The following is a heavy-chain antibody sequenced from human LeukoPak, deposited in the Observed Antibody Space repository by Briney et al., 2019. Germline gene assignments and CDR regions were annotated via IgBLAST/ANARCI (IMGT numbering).Heavy chain of an antibody. J-gene: IGHJ3*02. D-gene: IGHD4-23*01. Sequence: SGGSLRLSCAASGFTFSSHSMNWVRQAPGKGLEWVSSISSSSSYIYYADSVKGRFTISRDNAKNSLYLQMNSLRAEDTAVYYCARDHDYGGNSGAFDIWGQGTMVTVSS. V-gene: IGHV3-21*01. CDR2: ISSSSSYI. CDR1: GFTFSSHS. CDR3: ARDHDYGGNSGAFDI.